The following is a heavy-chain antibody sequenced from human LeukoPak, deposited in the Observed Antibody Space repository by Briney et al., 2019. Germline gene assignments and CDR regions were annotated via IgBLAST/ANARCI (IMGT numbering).Heavy chain of an antibody. CDR3: AKGGGYCSSTSCSSGY. J-gene: IGHJ4*02. D-gene: IGHD2-2*01. CDR2: ISYDGSNK. V-gene: IGHV3-30*18. CDR1: GFTFSSYG. Sequence: GGSLRLSCAASGFTFSSYGMHWVRQAPGKGLEWVAVISYDGSNKYYADSVKGRFTISRDNSRNTLYLQMNGLRAEDTAVYYCAKGGGYCSSTSCSSGYWGQGTLVTVSS.